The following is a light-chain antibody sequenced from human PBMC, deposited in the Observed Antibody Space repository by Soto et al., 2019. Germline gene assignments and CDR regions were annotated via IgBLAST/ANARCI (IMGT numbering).Light chain of an antibody. CDR2: EVS. CDR3: SSYTISVTVV. J-gene: IGLJ3*02. V-gene: IGLV2-14*01. Sequence: QSVLTQPASVSGSPGQSITISCTGTSSDVGGYNYVTWYQHHPGKAPKLIIYEVSNRPSGVSSRFSGSKSGNTASLTISGLQAEDEADYYCSSYTISVTVVFGGGTKLTVL. CDR1: SSDVGGYNY.